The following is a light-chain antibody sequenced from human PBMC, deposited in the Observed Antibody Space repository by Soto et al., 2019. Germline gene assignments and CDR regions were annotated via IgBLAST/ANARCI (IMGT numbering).Light chain of an antibody. Sequence: DIQMTQSPSTLSASVGDRDTITCRASQSISSWLAWYQQKPGKAPKLLIYDASSLESGVPSRFSGSGSGTEFTLPISSLQPDDFATYDCQQYNSYPWTGGQGTKVEIK. J-gene: IGKJ1*01. CDR1: QSISSW. CDR2: DAS. V-gene: IGKV1-5*01. CDR3: QQYNSYPWT.